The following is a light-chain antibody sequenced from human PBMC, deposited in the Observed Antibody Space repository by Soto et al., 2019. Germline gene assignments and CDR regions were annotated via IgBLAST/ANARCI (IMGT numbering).Light chain of an antibody. V-gene: IGKV1-5*03. Sequence: VAIPFRASQSISSWLAWYQQKPGKAPKLLIYKASSLESGVPSRFSGSGSGTDFTLTISSLQPEDFATYYCQQPYSYLTCGGGTKVDIK. J-gene: IGKJ4*01. CDR1: QSISSW. CDR2: KAS. CDR3: QQPYSYLT.